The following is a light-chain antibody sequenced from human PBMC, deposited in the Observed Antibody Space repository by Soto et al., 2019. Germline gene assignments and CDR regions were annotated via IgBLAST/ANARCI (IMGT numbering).Light chain of an antibody. CDR2: DTS. V-gene: IGLV7-46*01. CDR1: TGAVTSGHY. CDR3: LLSYSGARSAV. J-gene: IGLJ2*01. Sequence: QAVVPQEPSLTVSPGGTVTLTCGSSTGAVTSGHYPYWFQQKPGQAPRTLIYDTSNKHSWTPARFSGSLLGGKAALTLSGAQPEDEAEYYCLLSYSGARSAVFGGGTKLTVL.